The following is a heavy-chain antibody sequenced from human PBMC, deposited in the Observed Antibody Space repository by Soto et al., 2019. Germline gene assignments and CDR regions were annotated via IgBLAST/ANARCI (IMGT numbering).Heavy chain of an antibody. Sequence: QVPLVQSGAEVKKPGASVKVSCEASGYTFTTSGIHWVRQAPGQRLEWMGWINAGNGDTKYSQKFQGRVTITRDTSASTAYMELSSLRSEDTSVYYCARDSERVQVPSTGWFDPWGQGTVVTVSS. J-gene: IGHJ5*02. CDR2: INAGNGDT. CDR1: GYTFTTSG. V-gene: IGHV1-3*01. D-gene: IGHD2-2*01. CDR3: ARDSERVQVPSTGWFDP.